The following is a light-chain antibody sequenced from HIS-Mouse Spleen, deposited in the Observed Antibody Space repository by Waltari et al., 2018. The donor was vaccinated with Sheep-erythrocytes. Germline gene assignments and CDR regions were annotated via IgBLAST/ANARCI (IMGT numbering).Light chain of an antibody. CDR1: QSVSSY. J-gene: IGKJ2*01. CDR3: QQRSNWYT. Sequence: EIVLTQSPATLSLSPGERATLPCRPSQSVSSYLAWYQQKPGQAPRLLIYDASNRATGIPARFSGSGSGTDFTLTISSLEPEDFAVYYCQQRSNWYTFGQGTKLEIK. V-gene: IGKV3-11*01. CDR2: DAS.